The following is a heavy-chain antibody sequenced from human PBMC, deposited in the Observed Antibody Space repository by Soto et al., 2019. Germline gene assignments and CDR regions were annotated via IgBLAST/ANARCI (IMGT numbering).Heavy chain of an antibody. CDR3: AKGELRYFDWFRPQPSDAFDI. CDR1: GFTFSSYA. CDR2: ISGSGGST. Sequence: GGSLRLSCAASGFTFSSYAISWVRQAPGKGLEWVSAISGSGGSTYYADSVKGRFTISRDNSKNTLYLQMNSLRAEDTAVYYCAKGELRYFDWFRPQPSDAFDIWGQGTMVTVSS. V-gene: IGHV3-23*01. D-gene: IGHD3-9*01. J-gene: IGHJ3*02.